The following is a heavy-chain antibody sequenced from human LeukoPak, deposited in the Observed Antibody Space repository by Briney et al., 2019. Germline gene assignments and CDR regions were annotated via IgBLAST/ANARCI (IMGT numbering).Heavy chain of an antibody. Sequence: PGGSLRLSRAASGFTVSSNYMSWVHQAPGKGLEWVSVIYSGGSTYYADSVKGRFTISRDNSKNTLYLQMNSLRAEDTAVYYCARDDKRPYSSSWYVDYWGQGTLVTVSS. V-gene: IGHV3-53*01. D-gene: IGHD6-13*01. CDR3: ARDDKRPYSSSWYVDY. CDR2: IYSGGST. J-gene: IGHJ4*02. CDR1: GFTVSSNY.